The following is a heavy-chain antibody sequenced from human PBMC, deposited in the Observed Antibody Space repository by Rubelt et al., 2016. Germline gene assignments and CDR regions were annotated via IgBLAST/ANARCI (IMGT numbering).Heavy chain of an antibody. CDR1: GFTFSSSW. CDR3: VRSRTIFGVVIPYYFDY. D-gene: IGHD3-3*01. Sequence: EVQLVESGGGLVQPGGSLRLSCAASGFTFSSSWMSWVRQAPGKGLEWVANIKQDGSEKYYVDSVKGRFPISRDNAKNALYLQMNSLRAEDTAVYYCVRSRTIFGVVIPYYFDYWGQGRLVTVSS. J-gene: IGHJ4*02. CDR2: IKQDGSEK. V-gene: IGHV3-7*01.